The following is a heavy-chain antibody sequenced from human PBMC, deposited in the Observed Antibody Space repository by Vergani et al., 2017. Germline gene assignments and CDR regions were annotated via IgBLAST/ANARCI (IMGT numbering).Heavy chain of an antibody. CDR2: IYYSGST. V-gene: IGHV4-59*01. CDR3: ARGDGTTVPFDY. CDR1: GGSLSSYY. D-gene: IGHD1-1*01. Sequence: QVQLQESGPGLVKPSETLSLTCTVSGGSLSSYYWSWIRQPPGKGLEWIGDIYYSGSTNYNPALKSRVTISVDTSKNQFSLKLSSVTAADTAVYYCARGDGTTVPFDYWGQGTLVTVSS. J-gene: IGHJ4*02.